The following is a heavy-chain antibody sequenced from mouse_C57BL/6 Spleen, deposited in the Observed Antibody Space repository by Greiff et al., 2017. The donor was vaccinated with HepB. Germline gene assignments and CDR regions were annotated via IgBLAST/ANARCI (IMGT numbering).Heavy chain of an antibody. J-gene: IGHJ2*01. CDR1: GYAFSSSW. Sequence: VQLQQSGPELVKPGASVKISCKASGYAFSSSWMNWVKQRPGKGLEWIGRIYPGDGDTNYNGKFKGKATLTADKSSSTAYMQLSSLTSEDSAVYFCARSTYFDYWGQGTTLTFSS. CDR3: ARSTYFDY. V-gene: IGHV1-82*01. CDR2: IYPGDGDT.